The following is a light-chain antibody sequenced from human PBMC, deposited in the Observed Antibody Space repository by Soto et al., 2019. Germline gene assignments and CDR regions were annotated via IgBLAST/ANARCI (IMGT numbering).Light chain of an antibody. CDR1: QSVSSN. V-gene: IGKV3D-15*01. J-gene: IGKJ3*01. CDR3: QQRNNWPPT. CDR2: GAS. Sequence: ELLMTQSPATLSVSPGERATLSCRPSQSVSSNLAWYQQKPGQAPRLLIYGASNRATGIPARFSGSGSGTDVTLTISSLETEDCAIYYCQQRNNWPPTFGPGTKVDIK.